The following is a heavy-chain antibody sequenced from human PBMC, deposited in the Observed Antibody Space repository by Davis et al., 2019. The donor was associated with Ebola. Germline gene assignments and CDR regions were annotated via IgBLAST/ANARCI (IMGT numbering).Heavy chain of an antibody. J-gene: IGHJ4*02. D-gene: IGHD3-22*01. CDR2: ISVRSIT. CDR1: GFIFSSYA. V-gene: IGHV3-23*01. Sequence: GESLKISCAASGFIFSSYAMSWVRQAPGKGLEWVSSISVRSITYHADSVKGRFTISRDNSKNTLYLQMNSLRAEDTAVYYCARELPIYASSGYFGPFDYWGQGTLVTVSS. CDR3: ARELPIYASSGYFGPFDY.